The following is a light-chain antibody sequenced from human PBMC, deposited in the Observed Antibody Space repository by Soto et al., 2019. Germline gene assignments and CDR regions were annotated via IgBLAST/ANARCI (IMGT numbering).Light chain of an antibody. J-gene: IGKJ1*01. V-gene: IGKV3D-15*01. CDR2: GAS. CDR3: QQYRGWPRT. CDR1: QSVDID. Sequence: EIVLTQSPGTLSVSPGERVTLSCRARQSVDIDLAWYQQKPGQAPRLLIYGASTRATDMPGRFRGSGAGAEFTLTISSLQSEDSAVYYCQQYRGWPRTFGQGTKVEIK.